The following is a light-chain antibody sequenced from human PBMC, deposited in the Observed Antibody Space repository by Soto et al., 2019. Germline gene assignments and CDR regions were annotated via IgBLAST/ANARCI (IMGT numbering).Light chain of an antibody. CDR3: LQHNTFPRT. CDR2: DAS. CDR1: QGINNY. Sequence: DIQMTQSPAAISASVGDRVTITCRASQGINNYLSWFQQKPGKVPKRLIYDASSVQIGVTSMFSGSGSGTEFTLTIISLQPEDFPTDYCLQHNTFPRTFGQGTKVEIK. V-gene: IGKV1-17*03. J-gene: IGKJ1*01.